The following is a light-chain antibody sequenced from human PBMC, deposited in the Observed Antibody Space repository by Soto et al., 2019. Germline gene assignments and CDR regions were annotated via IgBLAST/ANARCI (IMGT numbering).Light chain of an antibody. V-gene: IGKV1-39*01. J-gene: IGKJ1*01. CDR3: QQPYSSPET. Sequence: DIQMTQSPSSLSASVGDRVTITCRASQSLSNYLNWFQQKPGNPPKLLIYAASTLQGGVPSRFSGRGSGTHFTLTISSLQPEDFATYYCQQPYSSPETFGQGNKVEI. CDR1: QSLSNY. CDR2: AAS.